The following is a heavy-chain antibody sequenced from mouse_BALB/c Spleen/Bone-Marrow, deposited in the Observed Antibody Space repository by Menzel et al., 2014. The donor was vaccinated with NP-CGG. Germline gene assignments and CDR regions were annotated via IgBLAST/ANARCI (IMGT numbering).Heavy chain of an antibody. V-gene: IGHV5-12*02. CDR2: ISNGGGST. J-gene: IGHJ3*01. Sequence: EVQLVESGGGLVQPGGSLKLSCATSGFTFSDYYMYWVRQTPEKRLEWVAYISNGGGSTYYPDTVKGRSTISRDNAKNTLYLQMSRLKSEDTAMYYCARGLYYRPFAYWGQGTLVTVSA. CDR3: ARGLYYRPFAY. D-gene: IGHD2-14*01. CDR1: GFTFSDYY.